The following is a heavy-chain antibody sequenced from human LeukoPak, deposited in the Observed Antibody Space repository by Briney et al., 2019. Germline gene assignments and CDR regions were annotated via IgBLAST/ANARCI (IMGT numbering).Heavy chain of an antibody. V-gene: IGHV4-59*01. CDR2: IYYSGST. CDR3: ARGGYQMLVGWFDP. Sequence: SETLSLTCTVSGGSISSYYWSWIRQPPGKGLEWIGYIYYSGSTNYNPSLKSRVTISVDMSKNQFSLKLSSVTAGDTAVYYCARGGYQMLVGWFDPWGQGTLVTVTS. J-gene: IGHJ5*02. D-gene: IGHD2-2*01. CDR1: GGSISSYY.